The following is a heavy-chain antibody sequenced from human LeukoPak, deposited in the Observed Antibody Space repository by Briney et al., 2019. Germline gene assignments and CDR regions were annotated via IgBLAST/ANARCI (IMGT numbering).Heavy chain of an antibody. D-gene: IGHD3-10*01. V-gene: IGHV3-23*01. Sequence: PGGSVRLSCAGSGFSFGSYPMSWVRQAPGKGLEWVSAISGSGVYTYYADSVKGRFTISRDNSKNMIYLQMNSLRVEDTAVYHCAKDQSIEKWFSFHYWGQGTLVTVSS. CDR1: GFSFGSYP. CDR2: ISGSGVYT. CDR3: AKDQSIEKWFSFHY. J-gene: IGHJ4*02.